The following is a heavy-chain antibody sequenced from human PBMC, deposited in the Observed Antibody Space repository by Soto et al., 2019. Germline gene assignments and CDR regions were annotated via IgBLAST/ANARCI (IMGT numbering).Heavy chain of an antibody. J-gene: IGHJ4*02. D-gene: IGHD1-26*01. Sequence: SETLSLTCTVSGGTISSWYWSWIRQPPGKGLEWIGYIYYSGSTNCNPSLKSRVTISVDTSKNQFSLKLSSVTAADTAVYYCARRYGSAIDYWGQGTLVAVSS. CDR3: ARRYGSAIDY. V-gene: IGHV4-59*08. CDR1: GGTISSWY. CDR2: IYYSGST.